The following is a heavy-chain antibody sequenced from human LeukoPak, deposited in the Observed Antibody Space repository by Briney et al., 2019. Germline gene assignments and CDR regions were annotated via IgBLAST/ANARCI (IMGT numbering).Heavy chain of an antibody. CDR3: ARGRALAARLDY. D-gene: IGHD2-15*01. V-gene: IGHV3-74*01. CDR1: GLTFDNAW. CDR2: INTDGSIT. Sequence: PGGSLRLSCVVSGLTFDNAWMSWVRQAPGKGLVWVSRINTDGSITTYADSVKGRFTISRDNAKNTLYLQMNSLRDEDTAVYYCARGRALAARLDYWGQGTLVTVSS. J-gene: IGHJ4*02.